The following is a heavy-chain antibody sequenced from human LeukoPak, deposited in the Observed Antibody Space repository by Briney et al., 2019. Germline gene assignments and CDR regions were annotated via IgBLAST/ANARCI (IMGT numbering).Heavy chain of an antibody. J-gene: IGHJ4*02. Sequence: SETLSLTCTVSGGSISSYYWSWIRQPPGKGLEWIGYIYYSGSTNYNPSLKSRVTISVDTSKNQFSLKLSSVTAADTAVYYCARDAQWELQPFDYWGQGTLVTVSS. CDR3: ARDAQWELQPFDY. CDR2: IYYSGST. CDR1: GGSISSYY. V-gene: IGHV4-59*12. D-gene: IGHD1-26*01.